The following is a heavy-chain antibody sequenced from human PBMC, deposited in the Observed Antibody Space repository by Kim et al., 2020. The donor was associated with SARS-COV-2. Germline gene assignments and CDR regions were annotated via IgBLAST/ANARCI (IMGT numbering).Heavy chain of an antibody. J-gene: IGHJ4*02. V-gene: IGHV4-39*01. CDR3: ARHTHYYDSSGYLSG. CDR1: GGSISSSSYY. Sequence: SETLSLTCTVSGGSISSSSYYWGWIRQPPGKGLEWIGSIYYSGSTYYNPSLKSRVTISVDTSKNQFSLKLSSVTAADTAVYYCARHTHYYDSSGYLSGWGQGTLATVSS. D-gene: IGHD3-22*01. CDR2: IYYSGST.